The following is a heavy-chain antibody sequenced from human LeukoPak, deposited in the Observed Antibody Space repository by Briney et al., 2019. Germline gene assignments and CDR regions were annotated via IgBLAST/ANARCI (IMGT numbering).Heavy chain of an antibody. V-gene: IGHV3-30-3*01. D-gene: IGHD3-16*01. CDR2: ISYDGSNK. Sequence: GGSLRLSCAASGFTFSSYAMHWVRQAPGKGLEWVAVISYDGSNKYYADSVKGRFTISRDNSKNTLYLQMNSLRAEDTAVYYCARGRLGELVPTEYFQHWGQGTLVTVSS. CDR3: ARGRLGELVPTEYFQH. CDR1: GFTFSSYA. J-gene: IGHJ1*01.